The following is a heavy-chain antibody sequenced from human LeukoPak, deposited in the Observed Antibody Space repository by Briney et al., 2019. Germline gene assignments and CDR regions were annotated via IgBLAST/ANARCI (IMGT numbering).Heavy chain of an antibody. CDR2: IYYSGTT. D-gene: IGHD6-19*01. CDR3: ARGGWYQDY. J-gene: IGHJ4*02. Sequence: SETLSLTCIVSGGSMTTHYWSWFRQPPGKGLEWIGYIYYSGTTNYNSSLESRVTISVGTSKNQFSLRLNSVTAADTAFYYCARGGWYQDYWGQGTLVTVSS. V-gene: IGHV4-59*11. CDR1: GGSMTTHY.